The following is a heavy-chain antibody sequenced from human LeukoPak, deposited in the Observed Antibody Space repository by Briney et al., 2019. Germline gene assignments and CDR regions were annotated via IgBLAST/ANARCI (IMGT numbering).Heavy chain of an antibody. V-gene: IGHV3-21*01. CDR2: ISSGSSFQ. J-gene: IGHJ6*03. D-gene: IGHD3-16*01. CDR1: GFDFSIYA. Sequence: GGSLRLSCAASGFDFSIYAIDWVRQAPGRGLEWVSSISSGSSFQNYADSVKGRFTISRDNAKNSVYLQMNRLRAEDTAEYFCAREGDPPGFYYYHHLDVWGKGTTVTVSS. CDR3: AREGDPPGFYYYHHLDV.